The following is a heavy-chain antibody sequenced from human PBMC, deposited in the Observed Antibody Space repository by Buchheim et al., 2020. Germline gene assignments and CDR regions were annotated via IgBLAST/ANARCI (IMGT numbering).Heavy chain of an antibody. CDR1: GGTFSSYA. CDR3: ARHTDGYCTNGVCSQPRDY. J-gene: IGHJ4*02. V-gene: IGHV1-69*12. CDR2: IIPIFGTA. Sequence: QVQLVQSGAEVKKPGSSVKVSCKASGGTFSSYAISWVRQAPGQGLEWMGGIIPIFGTANHAQKFQGRVTITADESTSTAYMELSSLRSEDTAVYYCARHTDGYCTNGVCSQPRDYWGQGTL. D-gene: IGHD2-8*01.